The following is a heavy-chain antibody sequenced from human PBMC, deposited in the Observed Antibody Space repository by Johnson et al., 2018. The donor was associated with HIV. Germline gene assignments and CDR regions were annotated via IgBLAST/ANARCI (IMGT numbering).Heavy chain of an antibody. CDR2: IYSGEST. D-gene: IGHD2-8*01. CDR3: ASASSYGVFDV. Sequence: EVQLVESGGGVVQPGGSLRLSCAASGFTVSSKYMAWVRQAPGQGLEWVSVIYSGESTYYADSVKDRFTISRDNSMNTLYLHMNNLRAEDTALYYCASASSYGVFDVWGQGTMVTVSS. V-gene: IGHV3-66*01. J-gene: IGHJ3*01. CDR1: GFTVSSKY.